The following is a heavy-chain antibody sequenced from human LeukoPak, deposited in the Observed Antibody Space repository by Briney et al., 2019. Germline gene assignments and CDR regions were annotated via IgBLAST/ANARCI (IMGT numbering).Heavy chain of an antibody. D-gene: IGHD6-13*01. J-gene: IGHJ4*02. CDR1: GYSISSGYY. V-gene: IGHV4-38-2*02. CDR2: IYHSGTT. CDR3: ATYSSSSPGY. Sequence: PSETLSLTCTVSGYSISSGYYWGWIRQPPGKGLEWIGSIYHSGTTYYNPSLKSRVTISIDTSKHQFSLKLSSVTAADTAVYYCATYSSSSPGYWGQGTLVTVSS.